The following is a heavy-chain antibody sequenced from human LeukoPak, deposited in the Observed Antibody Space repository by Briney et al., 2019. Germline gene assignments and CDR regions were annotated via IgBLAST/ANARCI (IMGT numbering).Heavy chain of an antibody. CDR3: ARAYSSSWYSDY. CDR1: GFTFSSYS. D-gene: IGHD6-13*01. J-gene: IGHJ4*02. V-gene: IGHV3-21*01. CDR2: ISSSSSYI. Sequence: PGGSLRLSCAASGFTFSSYSMNWVRQAPGKGLEWVSSISSSSSYIYYADSVKGRFTISRDNAKNSLYLQMNSLRAEDTAVYYCARAYSSSWYSDYWGQGTLVTVSS.